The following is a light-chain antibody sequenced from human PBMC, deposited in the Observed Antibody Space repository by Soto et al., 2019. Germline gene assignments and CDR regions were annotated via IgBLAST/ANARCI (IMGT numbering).Light chain of an antibody. V-gene: IGLV2-11*01. CDR2: DVS. J-gene: IGLJ3*02. CDR1: SSDVGGYNY. CDR3: CSYAGTYPLWV. Sequence: QSALTQPRSVSGSPGQSVTISCTGTSSDVGGYNYVSWYQQYPGKAPKLIIYDVSKRPSGVPDRFSGSKSGNTASLTISGLQAEDEADYCCCSYAGTYPLWVFGGGTKLTVL.